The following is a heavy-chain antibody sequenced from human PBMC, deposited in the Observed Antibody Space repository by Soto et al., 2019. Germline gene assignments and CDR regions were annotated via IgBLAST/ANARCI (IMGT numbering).Heavy chain of an antibody. CDR3: SRGILV. Sequence: QVQLQESGPGLVKPSQTLSLTCTVSGGSINSGGYCWSWIRQHPGKGLDWIGCISYGGSTSYNPSLKSRVTISVDTSKNPFSLTLTSVSAPHTAVYYCSRGILVWGQGALITVSS. V-gene: IGHV4-31*03. D-gene: IGHD3-10*01. CDR2: ISYGGST. J-gene: IGHJ1*01. CDR1: GGSINSGGYC.